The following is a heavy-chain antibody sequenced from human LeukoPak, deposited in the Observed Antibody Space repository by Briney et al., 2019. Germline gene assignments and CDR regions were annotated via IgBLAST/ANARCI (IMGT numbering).Heavy chain of an antibody. CDR3: ARERISSSSQWFDP. V-gene: IGHV3-30*04. CDR1: GFTFSSYA. J-gene: IGHJ5*02. D-gene: IGHD6-6*01. CDR2: ISYDGSNK. Sequence: GGSLRLSCAASGFTFSSYAMHWVRQAPGKGLGWVAVISYDGSNKYYADSVKGRFTISRDNSKNTLYLQMNSLRAEDTAVYYCARERISSSSQWFDPWGQGTLVTVSS.